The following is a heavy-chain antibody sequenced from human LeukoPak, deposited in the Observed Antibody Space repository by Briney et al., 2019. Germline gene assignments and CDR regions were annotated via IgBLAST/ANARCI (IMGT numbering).Heavy chain of an antibody. J-gene: IGHJ6*03. CDR1: GYSITTNYY. Sequence: SETLSLTCTVSGYSITTNYYWAWIRQSPGTGLEWIGSVYHNGETYYNPSLKSRVIISVDTSKNEFSLRLTSVTAADTAVYYCVTPRSWELSDMAVWGKGTTVIVSS. CDR2: VYHNGET. CDR3: VTPRSWELSDMAV. V-gene: IGHV4-38-2*02. D-gene: IGHD1-26*01.